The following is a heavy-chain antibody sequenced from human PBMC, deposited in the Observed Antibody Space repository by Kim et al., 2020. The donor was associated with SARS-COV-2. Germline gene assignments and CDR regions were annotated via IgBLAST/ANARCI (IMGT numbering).Heavy chain of an antibody. Sequence: SSRDTTSYAESVKGRVTITRDTDKNSVYLQMNSLRGEDTAVYYCSGRLDYWGQGTLVTVSS. D-gene: IGHD3-16*01. CDR3: SGRLDY. J-gene: IGHJ4*02. CDR2: SSRDTT. V-gene: IGHV3-48*01.